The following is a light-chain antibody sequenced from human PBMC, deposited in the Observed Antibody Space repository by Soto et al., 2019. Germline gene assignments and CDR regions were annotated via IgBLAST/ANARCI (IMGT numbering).Light chain of an antibody. Sequence: EIVLTQSPATLSLSPGERATLSCRASQSVSSYLAWYQQKPGQAPRLLIYDASNRATGIPARFSGSGSGTDFTLPISSLEPEDFAAYYCQQRSNWPRVYTFGQGTKLEIK. CDR2: DAS. CDR1: QSVSSY. J-gene: IGKJ2*01. V-gene: IGKV3-11*01. CDR3: QQRSNWPRVYT.